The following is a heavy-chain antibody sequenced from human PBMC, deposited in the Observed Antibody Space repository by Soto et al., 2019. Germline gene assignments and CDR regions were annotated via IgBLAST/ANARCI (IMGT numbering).Heavy chain of an antibody. CDR1: GFTFSSYA. J-gene: IGHJ6*02. V-gene: IGHV3-23*01. D-gene: IGHD3-3*01. CDR2: ISGSGGST. CDR3: AKAPVRIGGMEV. Sequence: GVSLRLSCAASGFTFSSYAMSWVRQSPGKGLEWVSAISGSGGSTYYADSVKGRFTISRDNSKKPLYLQMNSLRAEDTAVYYCAKAPVRIGGMEVWCHGTRVNV.